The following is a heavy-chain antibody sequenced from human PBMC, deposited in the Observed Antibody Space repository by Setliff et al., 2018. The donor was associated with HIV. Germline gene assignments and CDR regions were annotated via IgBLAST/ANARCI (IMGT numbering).Heavy chain of an antibody. Sequence: GGSLRLSCAASGFSFSGYWMHWVRQAPGKGLEWVSLISWDGGSTYYADSVKGRFTISRDNSKNSLYLQMNSLRTEDTALYYCAKDRQSFDYFDYWGQGTLVTVSS. D-gene: IGHD3-3*01. CDR2: ISWDGGST. V-gene: IGHV3-43*01. J-gene: IGHJ4*02. CDR1: GFSFSGYW. CDR3: AKDRQSFDYFDY.